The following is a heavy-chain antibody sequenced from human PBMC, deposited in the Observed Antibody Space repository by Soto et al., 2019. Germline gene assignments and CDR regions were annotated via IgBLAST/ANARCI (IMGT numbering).Heavy chain of an antibody. J-gene: IGHJ6*02. V-gene: IGHV3-23*01. Sequence: EVQLLESGGGLVQPGGSLRLSCAASGFTFSSYAMSWVRQAPGKGLEWVSAISGSGGSTYYADSVKGRFTISRDNSKNTLYLQMNSLRAEDTAVYYCARNQDVEDGMDVWGQGTTVTVSS. CDR2: ISGSGGST. CDR1: GFTFSSYA. CDR3: ARNQDVEDGMDV.